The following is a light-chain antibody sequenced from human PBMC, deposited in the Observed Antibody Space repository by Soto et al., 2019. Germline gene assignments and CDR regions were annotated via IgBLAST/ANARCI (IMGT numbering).Light chain of an antibody. J-gene: IGKJ4*01. Sequence: EIVMTQSPATLSVSPGERATLSCRASQSVNSNLAWYQQKAGQAPRLLIYGTFTRATGIPARFSGSGSGTEFTLTISSLQSEDFAVYYCQQYNKWHPLTFGGGTKVEI. CDR3: QQYNKWHPLT. CDR2: GTF. V-gene: IGKV3D-15*01. CDR1: QSVNSN.